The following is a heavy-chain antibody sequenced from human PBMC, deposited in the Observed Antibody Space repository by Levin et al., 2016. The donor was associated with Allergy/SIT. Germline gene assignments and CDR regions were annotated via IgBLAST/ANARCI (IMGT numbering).Heavy chain of an antibody. J-gene: IGHJ6*02. V-gene: IGHV3-23*01. CDR2: ASGIGDGDKR. CDR3: AKARVPANYFYYAMDV. Sequence: GGSLRLSCEVSGLTSSAYGVHWVRQAPGKGLEWLAAASGIGDGDKRYYADSVKGRFTISRDTSKDTVYLQMNSLRVDDTAIYYCAKARVPANYFYYAMDVWGQGTNVTVSS. CDR1: GLTSSAYG. D-gene: IGHD5-24*01.